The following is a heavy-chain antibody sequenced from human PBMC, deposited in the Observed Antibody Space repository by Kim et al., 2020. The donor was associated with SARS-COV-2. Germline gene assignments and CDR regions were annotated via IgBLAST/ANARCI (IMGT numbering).Heavy chain of an antibody. CDR2: SGGT. J-gene: IGHJ4*02. V-gene: IGHV1-46*01. CDR3: ARKELPDF. D-gene: IGHD3-10*01. Sequence: SGGTSYGRKCRGRVTVTRDTSTSTVYMELRSLRSDDTAVYFCARKELPDFWGQGTLVTVSS.